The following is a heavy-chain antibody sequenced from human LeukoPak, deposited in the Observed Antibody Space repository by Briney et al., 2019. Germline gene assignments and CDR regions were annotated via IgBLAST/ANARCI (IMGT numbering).Heavy chain of an antibody. CDR2: INPNSGGT. Sequence: ASVKVSCKASGYTFTGYYMHWVRQAPGQGLEWMGWINPNSGGTNYAQKFQGRVTMTRDTSISTAYMELSRLRSDDTAVYYCARGSAIVLMVYATADFDHWGQGTLVTVSS. V-gene: IGHV1-2*02. CDR3: ARGSAIVLMVYATADFDH. D-gene: IGHD2-8*01. J-gene: IGHJ4*02. CDR1: GYTFTGYY.